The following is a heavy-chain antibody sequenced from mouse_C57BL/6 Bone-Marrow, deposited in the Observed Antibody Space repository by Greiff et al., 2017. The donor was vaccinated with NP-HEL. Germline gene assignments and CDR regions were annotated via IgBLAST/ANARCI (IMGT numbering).Heavy chain of an antibody. CDR1: GYTFTSYW. D-gene: IGHD1-1*01. Sequence: QVQLQQPGAELVKPGASVKLSCKASGYTFTSYWMHWVKQRPGRGLEWIGRIDPNSGGTKYNEKFKSKATLTVDKPSSTAYMQLSSLTSEDSAVYYCAREGLITTVVAEDYFDYWGQGTTLTVSS. CDR3: AREGLITTVVAEDYFDY. V-gene: IGHV1-72*01. J-gene: IGHJ2*01. CDR2: IDPNSGGT.